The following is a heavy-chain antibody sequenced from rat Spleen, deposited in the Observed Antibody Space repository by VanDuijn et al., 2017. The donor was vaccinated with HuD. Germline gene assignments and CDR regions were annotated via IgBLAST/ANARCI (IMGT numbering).Heavy chain of an antibody. D-gene: IGHD1-6*01. CDR1: GFTFSNYG. J-gene: IGHJ3*01. V-gene: IGHV5-19*01. CDR2: IIYDGTRT. Sequence: EVQLVGSGGGLVQPGRSLKLSCAASGFTFSNYGMHWIRQAPKKGLEWVATIIYDGTRTFYRDSVKGRFTLSRDNAKSTLYLQMDSLRSEDTATYYCATGPRILRLDWFAYWGQGTLVTVSS. CDR3: ATGPRILRLDWFAY.